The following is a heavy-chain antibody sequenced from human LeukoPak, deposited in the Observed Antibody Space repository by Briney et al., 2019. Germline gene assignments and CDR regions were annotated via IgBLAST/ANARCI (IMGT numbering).Heavy chain of an antibody. CDR3: AKGGLTTVTSNWFDP. Sequence: GGSLRLSCAASGFTFDDYAMHWVRQAPGKGLEWVSGISWNSGSIGYADSVKGRFTISRGNAKNSLYLRMNSLRAEDTALYYCAKGGLTTVTSNWFDPWGQGTLVTVSS. J-gene: IGHJ5*02. D-gene: IGHD4-17*01. CDR1: GFTFDDYA. V-gene: IGHV3-9*01. CDR2: ISWNSGSI.